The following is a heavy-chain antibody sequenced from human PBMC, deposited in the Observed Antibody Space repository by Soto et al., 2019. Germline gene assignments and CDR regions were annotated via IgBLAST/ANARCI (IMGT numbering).Heavy chain of an antibody. D-gene: IGHD3-22*01. V-gene: IGHV1-69*01. CDR1: GGSFSSYA. CDR3: ASGYYDSSGYSIDY. J-gene: IGHJ4*02. Sequence: QVQLVQSGAEVRKPGSSVKVSCQSFGGSFSSYAFSWVRQAPGQGLEWMGGLIVILGTTNYAQKFKGRVTFPADESTSTAYMEVSSLESEDTAIYYCASGYYDSSGYSIDYWGQGTQVTVSS. CDR2: LIVILGTT.